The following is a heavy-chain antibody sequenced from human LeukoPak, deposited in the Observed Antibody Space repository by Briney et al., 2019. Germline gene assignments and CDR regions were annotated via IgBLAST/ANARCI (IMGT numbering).Heavy chain of an antibody. J-gene: IGHJ4*02. D-gene: IGHD4-11*01. CDR2: ISRTNEI. CDR1: GFTFSRYA. CDR3: ARDDYWAFDY. V-gene: IGHV3-21*05. Sequence: PGGSLRLSCTASGFTFSRYALNWVRQAPGKGLEWVSYISRTNEIHDADSVKGRFTISRNDAKNSLYLQMNSLRVDDTAVYYCARDDYWAFDYWGQGTLVTVSS.